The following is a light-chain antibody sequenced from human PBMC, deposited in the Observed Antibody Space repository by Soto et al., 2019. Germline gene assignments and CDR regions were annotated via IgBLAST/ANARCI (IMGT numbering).Light chain of an antibody. J-gene: IGKJ4*01. CDR2: DAS. CDR1: QSVSRN. CDR3: QHRSNWPA. V-gene: IGKV3-11*01. Sequence: EIVLTQSPATMSLSPGERATLSCRTSQSVSRNLALYQQKPGQAPRLLIYDASQRATGIAARFSGSGSGTDFTLTISSLEPEDFALYYCQHRSNWPAFGGGTKVDTK.